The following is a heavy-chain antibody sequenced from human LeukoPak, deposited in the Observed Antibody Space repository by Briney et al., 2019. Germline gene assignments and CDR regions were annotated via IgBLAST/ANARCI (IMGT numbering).Heavy chain of an antibody. CDR2: IYYSGST. V-gene: IGHV4-39*01. J-gene: IGHJ3*02. CDR3: ARHLSLYYYASGTYYNDAFDI. D-gene: IGHD3-10*01. Sequence: SETLSLTCTVSGGSISSSGYYWGWIRQPPGKGLEWIGSIYYSGSTYYNPSLKSRVTISVYTSKNQFSLKLSSVTAADTAVYYCARHLSLYYYASGTYYNDAFDIWGQGTMVTVSS. CDR1: GGSISSSGYY.